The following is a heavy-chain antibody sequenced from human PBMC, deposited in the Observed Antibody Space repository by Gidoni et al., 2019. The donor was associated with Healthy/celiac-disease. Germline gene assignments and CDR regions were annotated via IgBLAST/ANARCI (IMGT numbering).Heavy chain of an antibody. J-gene: IGHJ4*02. D-gene: IGHD3-10*01. CDR1: GGSISSSSYY. CDR3: ASDSYPMVRGVTDY. Sequence: QLQLQESGPGLVQPSETLSLTCTVSGGSISSSSYYWGWIRQPPGKGLEWIGSIYYSGSTYYNPSLKSRVTISVDTSKNQFSLKLSSVTAADTAVYYCASDSYPMVRGVTDYWGQGTLVTVSS. V-gene: IGHV4-39*01. CDR2: IYYSGST.